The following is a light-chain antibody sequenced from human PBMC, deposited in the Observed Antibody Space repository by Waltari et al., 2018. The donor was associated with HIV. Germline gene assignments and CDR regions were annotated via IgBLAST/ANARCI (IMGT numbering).Light chain of an antibody. J-gene: IGKJ1*01. CDR2: GAS. CDR3: QQYNNWPPWT. Sequence: EIGMTQSPATLSVSPGERATLSCRASQSVSSNLAWYQLKPGQAPRLLIYGASTRATGIPARFSGSGSGTEFTLTISSLQSEDFAVYYCQQYNNWPPWTFGQGTKVEIK. CDR1: QSVSSN. V-gene: IGKV3-15*01.